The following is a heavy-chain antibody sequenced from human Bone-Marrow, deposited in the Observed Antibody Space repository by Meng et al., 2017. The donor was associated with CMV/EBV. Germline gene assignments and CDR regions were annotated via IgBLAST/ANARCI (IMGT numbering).Heavy chain of an antibody. D-gene: IGHD1-26*01. CDR2: IYYTGST. V-gene: IGHV4-59*01. Sequence: SETLSLTCTVSGGSLISYYWSWVRQPPGKGLEWIGYIYYTGSTNYNPSLKSRVTISVDTSKNQFSLKLSSVTAADTAVYYCARDSTPVGDPDAFDIWGQGTMVTVSS. CDR1: GGSLISYY. J-gene: IGHJ3*02. CDR3: ARDSTPVGDPDAFDI.